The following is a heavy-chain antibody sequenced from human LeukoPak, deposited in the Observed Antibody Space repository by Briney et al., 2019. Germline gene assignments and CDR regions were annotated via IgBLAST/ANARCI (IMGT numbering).Heavy chain of an antibody. D-gene: IGHD3-10*01. CDR1: GFIFDDYG. CDR3: ARDSMVRGVILY. J-gene: IGHJ4*02. CDR2: INWNGGRT. V-gene: IGHV3-20*04. Sequence: GGSLRLSCAASGFIFDDYGMSWVRQGPGKGLEWVSGINWNGGRTGYADSVKGRFTISRDNAKNSLYLQMNSLRAEDTALYYCARDSMVRGVILYWGQGTLVTVSS.